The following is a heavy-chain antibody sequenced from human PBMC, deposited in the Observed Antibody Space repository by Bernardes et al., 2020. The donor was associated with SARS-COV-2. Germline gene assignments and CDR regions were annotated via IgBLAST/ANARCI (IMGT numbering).Heavy chain of an antibody. J-gene: IGHJ4*02. CDR1: GFTFSSYA. V-gene: IGHV3-23*01. CDR3: ARAFVYYFDY. Sequence: GGSLCLSCAASGFTFSSYAMSWVRQAPGKGLEWVSGISGSGSSTYYADSVKGRFTISRDKSKNTLYLQMNSLRAEDTAVYYCARAFVYYFDYWGQGTLVTVSA. CDR2: ISGSGSST.